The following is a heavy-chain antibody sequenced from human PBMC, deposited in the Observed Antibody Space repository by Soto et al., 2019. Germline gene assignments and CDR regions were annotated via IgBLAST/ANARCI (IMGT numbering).Heavy chain of an antibody. D-gene: IGHD6-13*01. V-gene: IGHV3-23*01. CDR1: GFPFRSYA. J-gene: IGHJ1*01. CDR3: AQARTSSWYPEYFQH. CDR2: ISSSGGST. Sequence: GGSLRLSCAASGFPFRSYAMSWVRQAPGQGLEWISVISSSGGSTDYADSVKGRFTTSRDNSKNTLFLQMSSLSVDDTAIYYCAQARTSSWYPEYFQHWGQGTLVTVSS.